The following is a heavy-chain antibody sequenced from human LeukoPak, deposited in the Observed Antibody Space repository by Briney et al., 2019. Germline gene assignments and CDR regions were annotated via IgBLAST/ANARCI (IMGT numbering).Heavy chain of an antibody. D-gene: IGHD3-22*01. Sequence: GASVKVSCKASGYTFTNYYMHWVRQAPGQGLEWMGWINPNSGGTNYAQKFQGRVTMTRDTSISTAYMELSRLRSDDTAVYYCASEQKVITHQAGPPSNDAFDIWGQGTMVTVSS. CDR3: ASEQKVITHQAGPPSNDAFDI. CDR2: INPNSGGT. CDR1: GYTFTNYY. V-gene: IGHV1-2*02. J-gene: IGHJ3*02.